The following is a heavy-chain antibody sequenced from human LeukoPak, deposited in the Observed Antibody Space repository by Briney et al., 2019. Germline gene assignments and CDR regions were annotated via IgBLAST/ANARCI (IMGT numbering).Heavy chain of an antibody. CDR1: GGSMRSYY. J-gene: IGHJ6*02. V-gene: IGHV4-59*01. D-gene: IGHD2-2*01. CDR3: ARDCSSTSCWAGMDV. Sequence: SETLSLTCTVSGGSMRSYYWSWIRQPPGKGLEWIGYIYYSGSTNYNPSLKSRVTISVDTSKNQFSLKLSSVTAADTAVYYCARDCSSTSCWAGMDVWGQGTTVTVSS. CDR2: IYYSGST.